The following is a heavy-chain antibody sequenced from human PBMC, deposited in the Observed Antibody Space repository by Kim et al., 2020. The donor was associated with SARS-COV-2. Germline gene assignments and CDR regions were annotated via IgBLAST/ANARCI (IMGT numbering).Heavy chain of an antibody. CDR1: GGIFSNHA. CDR3: AREGVTVDYYYYYMDV. CDR2: ITPILGRA. Sequence: SVKVSCKASGGIFSNHAISWVRQAPRQGLEWMGRITPILGRANYAQRFQGRVTITADRFTNTAYMEMSGLISEDTAVYYCAREGVTVDYYYYYMDVWGKGTTVTVSS. V-gene: IGHV1-69*04. D-gene: IGHD3-10*01. J-gene: IGHJ6*03.